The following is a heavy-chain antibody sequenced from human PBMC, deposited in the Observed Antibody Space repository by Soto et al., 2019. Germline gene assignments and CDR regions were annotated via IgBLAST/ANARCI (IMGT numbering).Heavy chain of an antibody. CDR2: MSGDGRT. D-gene: IGHD3-22*01. CDR1: GFTFSDSV. Sequence: PGGSLRLSCVGSGFTFSDSVMAWVRQAPGKGLEWLSVMSGDGRTRYALSVTGRFTISRDNSKSTLYLQMRSLRAEDAAAYYCVKWHTSNFDSLPFTGFDFWGQRTQVTVSS. J-gene: IGHJ4*02. V-gene: IGHV3-23*01. CDR3: VKWHTSNFDSLPFTGFDF.